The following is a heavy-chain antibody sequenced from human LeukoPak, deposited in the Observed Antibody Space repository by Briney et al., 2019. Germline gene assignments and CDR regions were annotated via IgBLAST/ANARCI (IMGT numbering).Heavy chain of an antibody. CDR2: IRYDGSNK. V-gene: IGHV3-30*02. CDR1: GFTFSSYG. Sequence: GGSLRLSCAASGFTFSSYGMHWVRQAPGKGLEWVAFIRYDGSNKYYADSVKGRFTISRDNAKNSLYLQMNSLRAEDTAVYYCARDSTERYSSGWYYPFDYWGQGTLVTVSS. CDR3: ARDSTERYSSGWYYPFDY. D-gene: IGHD6-19*01. J-gene: IGHJ4*02.